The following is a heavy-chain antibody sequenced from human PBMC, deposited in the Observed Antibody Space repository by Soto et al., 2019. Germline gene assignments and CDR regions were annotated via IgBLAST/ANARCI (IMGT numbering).Heavy chain of an antibody. CDR2: ISSSSSYI. CDR3: ARDFLWFGETNDYYYGMDV. Sequence: EVQLVESGGGLVKPGGSLRLSCAASGFTFSSYSMNWVRQAPGKGLEWVSSISSSSSYIYYADSVKGRFTISRDNAKNSLYLQMNSVRAEDTAVYYCARDFLWFGETNDYYYGMDVWGQGTTVTVSS. V-gene: IGHV3-21*01. CDR1: GFTFSSYS. D-gene: IGHD3-10*01. J-gene: IGHJ6*02.